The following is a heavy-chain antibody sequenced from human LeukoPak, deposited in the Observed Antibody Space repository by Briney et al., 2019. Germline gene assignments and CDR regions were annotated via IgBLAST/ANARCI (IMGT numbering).Heavy chain of an antibody. V-gene: IGHV3-30*02. D-gene: IGHD4-23*01. Sequence: GGSLRLSCAASGFTFSSYGMHWVRQAPGKGLEWVAVIWYGGSNKYYADSVKGRFTISRDNSKNTLYPQMNSLRADDTAVYYCAKGSVSPADYGGDYMDVWGKGTTVTVSS. CDR1: GFTFSSYG. CDR2: IWYGGSNK. J-gene: IGHJ6*03. CDR3: AKGSVSPADYGGDYMDV.